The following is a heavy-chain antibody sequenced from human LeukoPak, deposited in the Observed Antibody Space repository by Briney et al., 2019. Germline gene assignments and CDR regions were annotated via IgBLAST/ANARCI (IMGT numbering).Heavy chain of an antibody. D-gene: IGHD3-9*01. CDR1: GGSFSGYY. CDR3: ARVGARGVKNYDILTGYFSNWIDP. Sequence: SETLSLTCAVYGGSFSGYYWSWIRQPPGKGLEWIGEINHSGSTNYNPSLKSRVTISVDTSKNQFSLKLSSVTAADTAVYYCARVGARGVKNYDILTGYFSNWIDPWGQGTLVTVSS. J-gene: IGHJ5*02. CDR2: INHSGST. V-gene: IGHV4-34*01.